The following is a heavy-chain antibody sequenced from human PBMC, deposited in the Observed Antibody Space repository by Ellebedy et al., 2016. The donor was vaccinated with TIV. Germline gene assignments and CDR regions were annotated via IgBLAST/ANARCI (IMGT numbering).Heavy chain of an antibody. V-gene: IGHV5-51*01. J-gene: IGHJ5*02. CDR3: ARRTLDSSGYGWFDP. D-gene: IGHD3-22*01. CDR1: GYSFTSYW. CDR2: IYPGDSDT. Sequence: GGSLRLXXKGSGYSFTSYWIGWVRQMPGKGLEWMGIIYPGDSDTRYSPSFQGQVTISADKSISTAYLQWSSLKASDTAMYYCARRTLDSSGYGWFDPWGQGTLVTVSS.